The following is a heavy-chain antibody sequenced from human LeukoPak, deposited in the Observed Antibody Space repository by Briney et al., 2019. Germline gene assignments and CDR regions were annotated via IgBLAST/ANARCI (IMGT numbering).Heavy chain of an antibody. D-gene: IGHD3-3*01. CDR1: GFIFSNYA. CDR3: AKKSLWSGPFDY. Sequence: GGSLRLSCKASGFIFSNYAMSWVRQAPGKGLQWVSIITGSGGNSYYTDSVKGRFTLSRDNSKNTLFLQMNSLRAEDTAVYFCAKKSLWSGPFDYWGQGSLVTVSS. CDR2: ITGSGGNS. J-gene: IGHJ4*02. V-gene: IGHV3-23*01.